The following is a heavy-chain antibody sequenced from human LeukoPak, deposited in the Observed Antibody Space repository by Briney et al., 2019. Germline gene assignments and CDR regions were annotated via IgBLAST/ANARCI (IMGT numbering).Heavy chain of an antibody. V-gene: IGHV4-34*01. J-gene: IGHJ4*02. CDR3: ARRLVDSGASQVSDY. CDR2: INDSGNT. D-gene: IGHD2-15*01. CDR1: RGSFSGYY. Sequence: SEALSLTCAVYRGSFSGYYWSWIRQFPGKGLEWIGEINDSGNTNYNPSLKSRVTLSVDTSKNQFSLRLSSVTAADTAVYYCARRLVDSGASQVSDYWGQGTLVTVSS.